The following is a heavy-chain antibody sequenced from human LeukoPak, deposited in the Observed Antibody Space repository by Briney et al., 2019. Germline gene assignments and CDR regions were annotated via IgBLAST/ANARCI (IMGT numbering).Heavy chain of an antibody. D-gene: IGHD6-6*01. V-gene: IGHV1-69*05. J-gene: IGHJ6*03. Sequence: SVKVTCKASGGTFSSYAISWVRQAPGQGLEWMGGIIPIFGTANYAQKFQGRVTITTDESTSTAYMELSSLRSEDTAVYYCARGQGAARNYYYYMDVWGKGTTVTVSS. CDR3: ARGQGAARNYYYYMDV. CDR1: GGTFSSYA. CDR2: IIPIFGTA.